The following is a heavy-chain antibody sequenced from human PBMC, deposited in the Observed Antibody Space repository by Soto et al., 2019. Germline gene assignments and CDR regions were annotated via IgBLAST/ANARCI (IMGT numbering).Heavy chain of an antibody. Sequence: ASVKVSCKASGYTFTSYDIHWVRRATGQGLEWMGWMNPISGNTGYAQNFQGRVTMTRTTSISTAYMELSSLRSEDTAVYYCARGDVVLVAATGYYYMDVWGKGTTVTVSS. D-gene: IGHD2-15*01. CDR2: MNPISGNT. J-gene: IGHJ6*03. CDR3: ARGDVVLVAATGYYYMDV. CDR1: GYTFTSYD. V-gene: IGHV1-8*01.